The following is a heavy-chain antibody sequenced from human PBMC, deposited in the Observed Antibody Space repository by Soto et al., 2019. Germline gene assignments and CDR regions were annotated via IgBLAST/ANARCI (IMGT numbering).Heavy chain of an antibody. CDR2: IYTSGNT. J-gene: IGHJ4*02. D-gene: IGHD3-9*01. V-gene: IGHV4-4*07. CDR1: GGSISNYY. CDR3: AREDYYDTGYYVV. Sequence: SETLSLTCTVSGGSISNYYWSWIRQPAGKGLEWIGRIYTSGNTNYNPSLKGRVTMSVDTSKNQFSLKLTSVTAADTALYYCAREDYYDTGYYVVWGQGTQVTVSS.